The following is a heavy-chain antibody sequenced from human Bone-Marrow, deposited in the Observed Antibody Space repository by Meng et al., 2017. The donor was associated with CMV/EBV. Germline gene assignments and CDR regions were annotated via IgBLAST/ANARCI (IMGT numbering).Heavy chain of an antibody. V-gene: IGHV3-30-3*01. J-gene: IGHJ4*02. CDR3: ASDIVVVPAGADYFDY. D-gene: IGHD2-2*01. CDR2: ISYDGSNK. CDR1: GFTFSSYA. Sequence: SCAASGFTFSSYAMHWVRQAPGKGLEWVAVISYDGSNKYYADSVKGRFTISRDNSKNTLYLQMNSLRAEDAAVYYCASDIVVVPAGADYFDYWGQGTLVTVSS.